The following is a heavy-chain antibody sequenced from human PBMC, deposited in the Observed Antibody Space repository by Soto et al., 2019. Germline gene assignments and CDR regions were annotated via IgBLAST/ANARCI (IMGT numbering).Heavy chain of an antibody. CDR3: ARETGTYYYDSSGYRTLPDY. Sequence: ASVKVSCKASGYTFTSYAMHWVRQAPGQRLEWMGWINAGNGNTKYSQKFQGRVTITRDTSASTAYMELSSLRSEDTAVYYCARETGTYYYDSSGYRTLPDYWGQGTLVTVSS. V-gene: IGHV1-3*01. CDR1: GYTFTSYA. CDR2: INAGNGNT. D-gene: IGHD3-22*01. J-gene: IGHJ4*02.